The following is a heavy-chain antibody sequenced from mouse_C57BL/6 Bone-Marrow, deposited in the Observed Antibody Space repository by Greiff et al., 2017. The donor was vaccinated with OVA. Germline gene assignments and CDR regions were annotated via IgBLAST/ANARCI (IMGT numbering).Heavy chain of an antibody. Sequence: VKLQQPGAELVKPGASVKLSCKASGYTFTSYWMHWVKQRPGRGLEWIGRIDPNSGGTKYNEKFKSKATLTVDKPSSTAYMQLSSLTSEDSAVYYCARDCGSSYLAWFAYWGQGTLVTVSA. V-gene: IGHV1-72*01. CDR3: ARDCGSSYLAWFAY. D-gene: IGHD1-1*01. CDR1: GYTFTSYW. CDR2: IDPNSGGT. J-gene: IGHJ3*01.